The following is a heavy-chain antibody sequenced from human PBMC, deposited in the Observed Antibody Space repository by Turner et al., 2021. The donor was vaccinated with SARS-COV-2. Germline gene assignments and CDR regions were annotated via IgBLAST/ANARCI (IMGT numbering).Heavy chain of an antibody. V-gene: IGHV1-2*02. J-gene: IGHJ6*02. D-gene: IGHD4-17*01. CDR2: INPNSGGT. Sequence: QVRLVQSGAEVKKPGASVKVSCKASGYTFTGYYMHWVRQAPGQGLEWMGWINPNSGGTNYAQKFQGRVTMTRDTSISTAYLELSRLRSDDTAVYYCARGASVTPDRYYYYYFGMDVWGQGTTVTVSS. CDR3: ARGASVTPDRYYYYYFGMDV. CDR1: GYTFTGYY.